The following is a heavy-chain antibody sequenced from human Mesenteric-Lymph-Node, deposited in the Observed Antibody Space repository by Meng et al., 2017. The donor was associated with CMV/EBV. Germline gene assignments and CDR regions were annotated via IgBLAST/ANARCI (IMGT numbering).Heavy chain of an antibody. CDR1: GFTFDDYG. V-gene: IGHV3-21*01. CDR2: ISSSSSYI. Sequence: GESLKISCAASGFTFDDYGMSWVRQAPGKGLEWVSSISSSSSYIYYADSVKGRFTISRDNAKNSLYLQMNSLRAEDTAVYYCARVLGRDDAFDIWGQGTMVTVSS. CDR3: ARVLGRDDAFDI. J-gene: IGHJ3*02. D-gene: IGHD2-8*02.